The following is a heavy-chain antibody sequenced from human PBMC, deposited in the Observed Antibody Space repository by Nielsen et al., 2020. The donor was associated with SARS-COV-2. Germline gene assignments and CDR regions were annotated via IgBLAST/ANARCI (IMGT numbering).Heavy chain of an antibody. CDR1: GFTFSSYS. Sequence: GESLKISCAASGFTFSSYSMNWVRQAPGKGLEWVSSISSSSSYIYYADSVKGRFTISRDNAKNSLYLQMNSLRAEDTAVYYCAREMNSEKAFDIWGQGTVVTVSS. CDR2: ISSSSSYI. D-gene: IGHD1/OR15-1a*01. CDR3: AREMNSEKAFDI. J-gene: IGHJ3*02. V-gene: IGHV3-21*01.